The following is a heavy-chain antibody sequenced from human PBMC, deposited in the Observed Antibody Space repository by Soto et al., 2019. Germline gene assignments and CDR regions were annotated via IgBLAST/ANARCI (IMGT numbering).Heavy chain of an antibody. CDR3: ARVPRYSSSWKVGPNWFDP. Sequence: GASVKVSCKASGYTFTSYGISWVRQAPGQGLEWMGWISAYNGNTNYAQKLQGRVTMTTDTSTSTAYMELRSLRSDDTAVYYCARVPRYSSSWKVGPNWFDPWGQGTLVTVSS. CDR2: ISAYNGNT. V-gene: IGHV1-18*04. J-gene: IGHJ5*02. CDR1: GYTFTSYG. D-gene: IGHD6-13*01.